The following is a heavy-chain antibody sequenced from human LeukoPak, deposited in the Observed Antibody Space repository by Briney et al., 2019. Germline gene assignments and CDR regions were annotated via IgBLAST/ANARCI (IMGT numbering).Heavy chain of an antibody. CDR2: ISWNSGSI. CDR3: AKELTPSIAVAGTDYFDY. CDR1: GFTFDDYA. V-gene: IGHV3-9*01. J-gene: IGHJ4*02. Sequence: PGGSLRLSCAASGFTFDDYAMHWVRQAPGKGLECVSGISWNSGSIGYADSVKGRFTISRDNAKNSLYLQMNSLRAEDTALYYCAKELTPSIAVAGTDYFDYWGQGTLVTVSS. D-gene: IGHD6-19*01.